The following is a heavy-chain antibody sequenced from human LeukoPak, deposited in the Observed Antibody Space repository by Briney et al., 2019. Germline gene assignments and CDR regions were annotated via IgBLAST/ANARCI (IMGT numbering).Heavy chain of an antibody. D-gene: IGHD2-2*01. CDR2: ISSSGSTI. V-gene: IGHV3-11*04. CDR3: ARGLRVVVPAAPPDAFDI. Sequence: PRGSLRLSCAASGFTFSDYYMSWIRQAPGKGLEWVSYISSSGSTIYYADSVKGRFTISRDNAKNSLYLQMNSLRAEDTAVYYCARGLRVVVPAAPPDAFDIWGQGTMVTVSS. J-gene: IGHJ3*02. CDR1: GFTFSDYY.